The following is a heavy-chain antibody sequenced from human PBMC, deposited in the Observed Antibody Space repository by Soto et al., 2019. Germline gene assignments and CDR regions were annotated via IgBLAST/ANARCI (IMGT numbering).Heavy chain of an antibody. CDR2: TSWDGSNK. CDR1: GFTFSSYG. CDR3: TNFGH. V-gene: IGHV3-30*18. Sequence: ESGGGVVQPGRSLRLSCAASGFTFSSYGMHWVRQAPGKGLEWVAVTSWDGSNKYYADSVKGRFTISRDNSKNTLYLQMNSLRAEDTAVYYCTNFGHWGQGTLVTVSS. J-gene: IGHJ5*02.